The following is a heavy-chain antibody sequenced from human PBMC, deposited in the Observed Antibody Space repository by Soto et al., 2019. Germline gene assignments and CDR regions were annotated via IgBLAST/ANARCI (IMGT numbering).Heavy chain of an antibody. CDR1: DGSCGGFY. CDR2: INHSGST. J-gene: IGHJ6*01. V-gene: IGHV4-34*01. CDR3: ATSPGRHYNFYHGIDV. Sequence: SQTLQLTSAVYDGSCGGFYWSRILQPTGKGLEWIGEINHSGSTNYNPSLKSRVTISVDTSKNQFSLKLSSVTAADTAVYYCATSPGRHYNFYHGIDVRGQPTTVTGYS.